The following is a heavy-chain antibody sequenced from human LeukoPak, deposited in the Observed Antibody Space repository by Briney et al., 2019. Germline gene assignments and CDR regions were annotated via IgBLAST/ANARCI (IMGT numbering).Heavy chain of an antibody. V-gene: IGHV3-21*01. D-gene: IGHD3-16*01. CDR3: ARDVLS. CDR1: GFTFSSYS. Sequence: GGSLRLSFAASGFTFSSYSMNWVRPAPGKGLEWVSSISSSSSYIYYVDSVKGRFSVSRDNAKNSLYLQMNSLRAEDTAVYYCARDVLSWGQGTLVTVSS. CDR2: ISSSSSYI. J-gene: IGHJ5*02.